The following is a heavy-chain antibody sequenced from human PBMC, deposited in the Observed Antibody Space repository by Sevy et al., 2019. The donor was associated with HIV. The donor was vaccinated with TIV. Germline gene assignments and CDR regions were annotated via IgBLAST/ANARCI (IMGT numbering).Heavy chain of an antibody. CDR1: GFTFSYAW. CDR3: STDPIIVLLVTDGMDV. Sequence: GGSLRLSCAASGFTFSYAWMNWVRQAPGKGLEWVGRIKARPDGGTTDYAAPVKGRFTISRDDSKNTLYLQMNSLKTEDTAVYYCSTDPIIVLLVTDGMDVWGQGTTVTVSS. D-gene: IGHD2-8*01. V-gene: IGHV3-15*01. CDR2: IKARPDGGTT. J-gene: IGHJ6*02.